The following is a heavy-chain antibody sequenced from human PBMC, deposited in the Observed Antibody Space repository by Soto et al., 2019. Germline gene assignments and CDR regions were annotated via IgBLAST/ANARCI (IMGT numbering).Heavy chain of an antibody. V-gene: IGHV4-4*07. CDR3: ARDSRYSIRRYADCFDP. D-gene: IGHD6-19*01. CDR2: IYTSGST. CDR1: GGSIGSYY. Sequence: PSETLSLTCTVSGGSIGSYYWSWIRQPAGKGLEWIGRIYTSGSTNYNPSLKSRVTMSVDTSKNQFSLKLSSVTAADTAVYYCARDSRYSIRRYADCFDPCCPGTLVTVSS. J-gene: IGHJ5*02.